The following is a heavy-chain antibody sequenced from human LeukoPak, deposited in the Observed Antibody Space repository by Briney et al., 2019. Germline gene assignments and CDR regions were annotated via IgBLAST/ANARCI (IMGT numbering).Heavy chain of an antibody. J-gene: IGHJ3*02. CDR3: AREGFGCSGGSCYSNAFDI. D-gene: IGHD2-15*01. Sequence: PGGSLRLSCAASGFTFSSHVMSWVRQAPGKGLEWVSAISGSGGSTYYADSVKGRFTISRDNAKNTLYLQMNSLRAEDTAAYYCAREGFGCSGGSCYSNAFDIWGQGTMVTVSS. CDR1: GFTFSSHV. V-gene: IGHV3-23*01. CDR2: ISGSGGST.